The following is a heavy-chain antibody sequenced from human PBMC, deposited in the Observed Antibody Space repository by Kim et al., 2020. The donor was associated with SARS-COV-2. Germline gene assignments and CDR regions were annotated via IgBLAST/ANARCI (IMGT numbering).Heavy chain of an antibody. CDR1: GFTFSSYA. V-gene: IGHV3-23*01. D-gene: IGHD6-13*01. Sequence: GGSLRLSCAASGFTFSSYAMSWVRQAPGKGLEWVSAISGSGGSTYYADSVKGRFTISRDNSKNTLYLQMNSLRAEDTAVYYCAKAVRTIAAAGTIPDYWGQGTLVTVSS. CDR3: AKAVRTIAAAGTIPDY. CDR2: ISGSGGST. J-gene: IGHJ4*02.